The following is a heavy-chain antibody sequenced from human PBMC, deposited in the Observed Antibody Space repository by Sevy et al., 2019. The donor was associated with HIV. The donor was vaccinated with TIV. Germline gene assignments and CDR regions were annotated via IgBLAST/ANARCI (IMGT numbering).Heavy chain of an antibody. D-gene: IGHD4-17*01. CDR1: GFTFSDYY. CDR3: ARDHVKDGDLGDYYYYAFDV. Sequence: GGSLRLSCAASGFTFSDYYMSWIRQAPGKGLEWISYISGSDSTIYYADSVKGRFTISRDNARNSLYLQMNSLRAGDTAGYYCARDHVKDGDLGDYYYYAFDVWGQGTTVTVSS. V-gene: IGHV3-11*01. CDR2: ISGSDSTI. J-gene: IGHJ6*02.